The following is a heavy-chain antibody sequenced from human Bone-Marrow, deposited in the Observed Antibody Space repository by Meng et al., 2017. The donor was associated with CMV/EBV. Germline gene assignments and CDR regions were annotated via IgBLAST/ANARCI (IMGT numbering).Heavy chain of an antibody. Sequence: GGSLRLSCAASGFTFSSYEMNWVRQAPGKGLEWVSGISGSGGSTYYADSVKGRFTISRDNSKNTLYLQMNSLRAEDTAVYYCAKDPTGPSNWFDPWGQGTLVTVSS. J-gene: IGHJ5*02. CDR3: AKDPTGPSNWFDP. V-gene: IGHV3-23*01. CDR2: ISGSGGST. CDR1: GFTFSSYE. D-gene: IGHD1-14*01.